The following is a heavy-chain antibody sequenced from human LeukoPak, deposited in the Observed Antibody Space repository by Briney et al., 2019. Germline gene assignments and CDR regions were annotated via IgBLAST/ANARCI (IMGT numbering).Heavy chain of an antibody. CDR1: GFTFDDYA. J-gene: IGHJ4*02. CDR2: ISWDGGSG. D-gene: IGHD6-19*01. Sequence: PGGSLRLSCAVSGFTFDDYAIHWVRQVPGKGLEWVGLISWDGGSGFYANSVKGRFTISRDNSKNSLFLQMSSLRPEDTALYYCAKDNIRIVVAGTIDYWGQGTLVTVSS. V-gene: IGHV3-43D*03. CDR3: AKDNIRIVVAGTIDY.